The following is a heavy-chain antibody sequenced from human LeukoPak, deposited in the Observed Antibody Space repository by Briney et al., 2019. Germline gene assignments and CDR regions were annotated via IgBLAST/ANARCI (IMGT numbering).Heavy chain of an antibody. V-gene: IGHV1-69*02. CDR2: IIPILGIA. CDR1: GGTFSSYT. Sequence: PVKVSCKASGGTFSSYTISWVRQAPGQGLEWMGRIIPILGIANYAQKFQGRVTITADKSTSTAYMELSSLRSEDTAVYYCAVSAGNYSPDYYYYYMDVWGKGTTVTVSS. CDR3: AVSAGNYSPDYYYYYMDV. D-gene: IGHD1-7*01. J-gene: IGHJ6*03.